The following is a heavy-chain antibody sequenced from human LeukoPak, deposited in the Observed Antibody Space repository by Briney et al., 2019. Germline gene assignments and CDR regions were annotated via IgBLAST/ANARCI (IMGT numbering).Heavy chain of an antibody. CDR1: GFTFSNHG. Sequence: GGSLRLSCAAFGFTFSNHGMNWVRQAPGKGLEWLSGISPRGGGTYYADSVKGRFTISRNDSKSTLSLQMNSLRVEDTAVYYCARDLAWGAFDYWGQGTLVSVSS. CDR2: ISPRGGGT. V-gene: IGHV3-23*01. D-gene: IGHD7-27*01. CDR3: ARDLAWGAFDY. J-gene: IGHJ4*02.